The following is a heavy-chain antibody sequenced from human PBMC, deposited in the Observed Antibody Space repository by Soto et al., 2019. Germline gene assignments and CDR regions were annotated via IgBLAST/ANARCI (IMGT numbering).Heavy chain of an antibody. CDR1: DFTFSNYI. CDR3: ARDDYGDYLGHAFDI. Sequence: PGGSLRLSCAASDFTFSNYIMTWVRQAPGKGLEWVSAVSAEGSRTNFADSVKGRFFVSRDNSKNTLYLQMNSLRAEDTAVYYCARDDYGDYLGHAFDIWGQGTMVTVSS. J-gene: IGHJ3*02. V-gene: IGHV3-23*01. D-gene: IGHD4-17*01. CDR2: VSAEGSRT.